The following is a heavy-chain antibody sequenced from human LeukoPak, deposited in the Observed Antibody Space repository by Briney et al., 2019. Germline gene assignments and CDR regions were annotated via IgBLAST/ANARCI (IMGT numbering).Heavy chain of an antibody. CDR3: ARLDYGGNSVHFQH. Sequence: GGSLRLSCAASGFTFSSYEMNWVRQAPGKRPEWVSYVSSSGSILYYADSVRGRFTISRDNAKNSLFPQMNSLRAEDTAVYYCARLDYGGNSVHFQHWGQGTLVTVSS. CDR1: GFTFSSYE. CDR2: VSSSGSIL. D-gene: IGHD4-23*01. J-gene: IGHJ1*01. V-gene: IGHV3-48*03.